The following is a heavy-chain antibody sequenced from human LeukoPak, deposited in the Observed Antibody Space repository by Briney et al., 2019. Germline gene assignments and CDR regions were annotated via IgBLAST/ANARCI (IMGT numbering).Heavy chain of an antibody. CDR2: ISYDGSNK. V-gene: IGHV3-30*04. CDR3: ARALLDIRGWTFYYYYGMDV. CDR1: GFTFSSYA. J-gene: IGHJ6*02. Sequence: GGSLRLSCAASGFTFSSYAMHWVRQAPGKGLEWVAVISYDGSNKYYADSVKGRFTISRDNSKNTLYQQMNSLRAEGTAVYYCARALLDIRGWTFYYYYGMDVWGQGTTVTFSS. D-gene: IGHD6-19*01.